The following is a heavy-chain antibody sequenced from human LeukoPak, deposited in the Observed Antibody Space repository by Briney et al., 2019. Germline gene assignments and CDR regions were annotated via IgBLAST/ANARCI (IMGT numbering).Heavy chain of an antibody. J-gene: IGHJ4*02. V-gene: IGHV3-64D*06. CDR3: VKDLDFGVVPEYDY. CDR2: ISNNGGTT. CDR1: GFTFSSYA. Sequence: GGSLRLSCSASGFTFSSYAMHWVRQAPGKGLEYVSAISNNGGTTYYADSLTGRFTISRDNSKNTLYLQMSSLRVEDTAVYYCVKDLDFGVVPEYDYWGQGTLVTVSS. D-gene: IGHD3-3*01.